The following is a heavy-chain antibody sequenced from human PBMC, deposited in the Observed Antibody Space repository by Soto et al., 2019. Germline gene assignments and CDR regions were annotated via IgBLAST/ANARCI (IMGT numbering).Heavy chain of an antibody. Sequence: SVKVSCKASGFAFTSSAVLWVCQARGPRLQWTGCIVVASGNTNYAQKFQERVTITRDMSTSTAYMQLSSLSSQDTAVHYCARSLTEGYCTITGCYTRPLYGMDVWG. CDR3: ARSLTEGYCTITGCYTRPLYGMDV. CDR1: GFAFTSSA. J-gene: IGHJ6*02. V-gene: IGHV1-58*01. CDR2: IVVASGNT. D-gene: IGHD2-2*02.